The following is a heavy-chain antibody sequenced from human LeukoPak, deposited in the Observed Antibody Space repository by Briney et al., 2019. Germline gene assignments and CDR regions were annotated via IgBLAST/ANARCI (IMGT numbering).Heavy chain of an antibody. CDR1: GGPISLNF. Sequence: SETLSLTCTVSGGPISLNFWTWIRQPAGKGLEWIGRIYSSGSTNYNPSLKSRVTMSIDTSKNQFSLKVTSVTAADTAVYYCARKLSGYSGYDYEIDYWGQGTLVTVSS. J-gene: IGHJ4*02. D-gene: IGHD5-12*01. V-gene: IGHV4-4*07. CDR3: ARKLSGYSGYDYEIDY. CDR2: IYSSGST.